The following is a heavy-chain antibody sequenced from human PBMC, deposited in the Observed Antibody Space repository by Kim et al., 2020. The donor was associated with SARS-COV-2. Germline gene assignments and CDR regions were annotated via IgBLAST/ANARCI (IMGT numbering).Heavy chain of an antibody. D-gene: IGHD3-22*01. CDR2: ISGSGGST. Sequence: GGSLRLSCAASGFTFSSYAMSWVRQAPGKGLEWVSAISGSGGSTYYADSVKGRFTISRDNSKNTLYLQMNSLRAEDTAVYYCAKDATPYYYDSSGYSYLDYWGQGTLVTVSS. J-gene: IGHJ4*02. V-gene: IGHV3-23*01. CDR3: AKDATPYYYDSSGYSYLDY. CDR1: GFTFSSYA.